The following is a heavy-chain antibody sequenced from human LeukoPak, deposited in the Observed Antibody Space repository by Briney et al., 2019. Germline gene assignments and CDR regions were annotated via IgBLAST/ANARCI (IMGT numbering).Heavy chain of an antibody. V-gene: IGHV3-23*01. J-gene: IGHJ6*02. CDR1: GFTFSSYA. CDR2: ISGSGGST. Sequence: GGSLRLSCAASGFTFSSYAMSWVRQAPGKGLEWVSAISGSGGSTYYADSVKGRFTISRGNSKDTLYLQMNSLRAEDTAVYYCARNWNDVKSLNYYYFGIDVWGQGTTVTVSS. CDR3: ARNWNDVKSLNYYYFGIDV. D-gene: IGHD1-1*01.